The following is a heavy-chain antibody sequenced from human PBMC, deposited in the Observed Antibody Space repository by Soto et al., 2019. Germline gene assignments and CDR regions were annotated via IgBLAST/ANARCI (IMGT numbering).Heavy chain of an antibody. V-gene: IGHV4-31*03. CDR2: TYYSVST. CDR3: AREPLT. Sequence: QVQLQESGPGLVKPSQTLSLTCTVSGGSISSGGYYWSWIRQHPGKGLEWIGYTYYSVSTYYNPSLKSRVTLSVDPSNNPSAQTLSSVSAADTAVDYCAREPLTWGQGTLVTVSS. J-gene: IGHJ4*02. CDR1: GGSISSGGYY.